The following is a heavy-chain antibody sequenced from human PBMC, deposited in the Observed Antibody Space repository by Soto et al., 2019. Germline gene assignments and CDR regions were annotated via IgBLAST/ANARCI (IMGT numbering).Heavy chain of an antibody. CDR2: ISDDGSRQ. D-gene: IGHD5-18*01. V-gene: IGHV3-30*03. CDR1: GFTFMTYG. Sequence: QVQLVESGGGVVQPGMSLRRSCAASGFTFMTYGMQWVRQATGEGLEWVAAISDDGSRQYYADSGKGRFNISRDNSRDTLYLQMNHLRTEDTAVYYCARGVGYTYGYSWWPFALCGRGTLVAVSS. J-gene: IGHJ2*01. CDR3: ARGVGYTYGYSWWPFAL.